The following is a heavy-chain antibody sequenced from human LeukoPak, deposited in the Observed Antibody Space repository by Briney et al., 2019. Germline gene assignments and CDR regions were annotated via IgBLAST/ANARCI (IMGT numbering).Heavy chain of an antibody. CDR1: GGSISSYY. J-gene: IGHJ3*02. D-gene: IGHD2-2*01. CDR2: IYHSGST. CDR3: ARALVPAAIAFDI. V-gene: IGHV4-59*12. Sequence: SETLSLTCTVSGGSISSYYWSWVRQAPGKGQEWIGYIYHSGSTYYNPSLKSRVTISVDRSKNQFSLKLSSVTAADTAVYYCARALVPAAIAFDIWGQGTMVTVSS.